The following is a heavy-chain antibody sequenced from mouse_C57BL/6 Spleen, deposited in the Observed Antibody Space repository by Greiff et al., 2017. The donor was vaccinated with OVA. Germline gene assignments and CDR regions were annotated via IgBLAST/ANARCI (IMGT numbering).Heavy chain of an antibody. J-gene: IGHJ3*01. D-gene: IGHD2-5*01. CDR2: IDPETGGT. V-gene: IGHV1-15*01. CDR3: TRSGVYSNYAWFAY. Sequence: QVQLQQSGAELVRPGASVTLSCKASGYTFTDYEMHWVKQTPVHGLEWIGAIDPETGGTAYNQKFKGKAILTADKSSSTAYMELRSLTSEDSAVYYCTRSGVYSNYAWFAYWGQGTLVTVSA. CDR1: GYTFTDYE.